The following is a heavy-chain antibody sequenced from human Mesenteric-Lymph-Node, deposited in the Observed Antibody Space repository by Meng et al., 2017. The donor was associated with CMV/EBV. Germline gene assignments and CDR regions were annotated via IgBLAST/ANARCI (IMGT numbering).Heavy chain of an antibody. V-gene: IGHV4-34*01. CDR1: GAFSDYY. J-gene: IGHJ2*01. Sequence: GAFSDYYWTWLRQPPGKGLEEIGEISQSGSTNYNASLKSRVTISIDTSKNQFSLHLTSVTVADTAVYYCARARGSATSSITRRYFDLWGRGTLVTVSS. CDR2: ISQSGST. D-gene: IGHD2-2*01. CDR3: ARARGSATSSITRRYFDL.